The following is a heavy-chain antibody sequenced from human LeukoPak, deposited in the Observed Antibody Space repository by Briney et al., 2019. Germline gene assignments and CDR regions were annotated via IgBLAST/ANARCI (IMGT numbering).Heavy chain of an antibody. J-gene: IGHJ4*02. CDR2: IIPIFGTA. CDR1: GGTFSSYA. CDR3: ARDRDYYGSGSYYNVPDY. V-gene: IGHV1-69*06. D-gene: IGHD3-10*01. Sequence: GASVKVSCKASGGTFSSYAISWVRQAPGQGLEWMGGIIPIFGTANYAQKFQGRVTITADKSTSTAYMELSSLRSEDTAVYYCARDRDYYGSGSYYNVPDYWGQGTLVTVSS.